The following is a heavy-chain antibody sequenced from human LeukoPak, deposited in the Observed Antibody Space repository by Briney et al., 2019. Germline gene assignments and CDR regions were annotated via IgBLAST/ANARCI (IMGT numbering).Heavy chain of an antibody. CDR3: ARGPLGSSSVYFLDPYFDY. J-gene: IGHJ4*02. CDR1: GYTFTSYY. V-gene: IGHV1-46*01. Sequence: ASVKVSCKASGYTFTSYYMHWVRQAPGQGLEWMGIINPSGGSTSYAQNFQGRVTMTRDTSTSTVYMELSSLTYEDTAVYYCARGPLGSSSVYFLDPYFDYWGQGNLVTVSS. D-gene: IGHD3/OR15-3a*01. CDR2: INPSGGST.